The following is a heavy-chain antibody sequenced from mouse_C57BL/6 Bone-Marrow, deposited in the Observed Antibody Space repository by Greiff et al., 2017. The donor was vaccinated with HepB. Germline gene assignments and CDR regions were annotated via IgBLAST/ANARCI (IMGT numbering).Heavy chain of an antibody. CDR2: INPNNGGT. V-gene: IGHV1-22*01. Sequence: EVKLMESGPELVKPGASVKMSCKASGYTFTDYNMHWVKQSHGKSLEWIGYINPNNGGTSYNQKFKGKATLTVNKSSSTAYMELRSLTSEDSAVYYCARNGNYAGYWGQGTTLTVSS. CDR3: ARNGNYAGY. CDR1: GYTFTDYN. J-gene: IGHJ2*01. D-gene: IGHD2-1*01.